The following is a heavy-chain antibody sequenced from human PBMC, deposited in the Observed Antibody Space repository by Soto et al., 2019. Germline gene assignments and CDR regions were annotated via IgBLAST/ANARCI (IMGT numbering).Heavy chain of an antibody. D-gene: IGHD6-13*01. CDR2: ISSSSTI. Sequence: EVQLVESGGGLVQPGGSLRLSCAASGFTFSSYSMNWVRQAPGKGLEWVSYISSSSTIYYADSVKGRFTISRDNAKNSLYLQMNSLRDEDTAVYYCARGGSWPIRKFDYWGQGTLVTVSS. CDR3: ARGGSWPIRKFDY. J-gene: IGHJ4*02. CDR1: GFTFSSYS. V-gene: IGHV3-48*02.